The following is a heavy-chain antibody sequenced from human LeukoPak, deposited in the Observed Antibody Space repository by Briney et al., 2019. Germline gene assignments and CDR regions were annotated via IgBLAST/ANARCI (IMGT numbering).Heavy chain of an antibody. J-gene: IGHJ1*01. CDR2: ISNSGTAI. CDR1: GFTFSSYE. Sequence: LGGSLRLSCAASGFTFSSYEMNWVRQAPGKGLEWVSYISNSGTAIYYADSVKGRFTISRDNAKSSLYLQMNSLRAEDTAVYYCARAGYSMDTEYFQHWGQGTLVTVSS. V-gene: IGHV3-48*03. D-gene: IGHD5-18*01. CDR3: ARAGYSMDTEYFQH.